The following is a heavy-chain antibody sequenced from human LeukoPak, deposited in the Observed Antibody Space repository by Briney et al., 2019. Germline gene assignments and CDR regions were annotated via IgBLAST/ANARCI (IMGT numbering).Heavy chain of an antibody. CDR1: GFTFGDYA. D-gene: IGHD6-13*01. J-gene: IGHJ6*03. CDR2: IRSKAYGGTT. Sequence: GGSLGLSCTASGFTFGDYAMSWFRQAPGKGLEWVGFIRSKAYGGTTEYAASVKGRFTISRDDSKSIAYLQMNSLKTEDTAVYYCTRQQQLAHPYYYYYYMDVWGKGTTVTVSS. V-gene: IGHV3-49*03. CDR3: TRQQQLAHPYYYYYYMDV.